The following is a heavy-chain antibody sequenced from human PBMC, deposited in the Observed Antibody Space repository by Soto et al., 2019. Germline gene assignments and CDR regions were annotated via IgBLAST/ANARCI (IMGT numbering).Heavy chain of an antibody. Sequence: QITLKESGPTLVEPTQTLTLTCTFSGFSLSTSGEGVGWIRQPPGKALEWLALIYWDDDKRYSPSLKSRLSLTKDPSKTRAVLTMITMAPGDTAKYYGAPRNGRMAGATASFDNWGQGTLVTVAS. CDR3: APRNGRMAGATASFDN. CDR1: GFSLSTSGEG. CDR2: IYWDDDK. V-gene: IGHV2-5*02. J-gene: IGHJ4*02. D-gene: IGHD1-26*01.